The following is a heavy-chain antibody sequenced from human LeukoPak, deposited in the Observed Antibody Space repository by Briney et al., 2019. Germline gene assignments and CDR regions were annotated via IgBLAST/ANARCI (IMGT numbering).Heavy chain of an antibody. CDR1: GGSISSGSYY. CDR3: ARWGDYVWGSYRYWYYFDY. V-gene: IGHV4-61*02. D-gene: IGHD3-16*02. Sequence: SETLSLTCTVSGGSISSGSYYWSWIRQPAGTGLEWIGRIYTSGSTNYNPSLKSRATISVDTSKNQFSLKLSSVTAADTAVYYCARWGDYVWGSYRYWYYFDYWGQGTLVTVSS. CDR2: IYTSGST. J-gene: IGHJ4*02.